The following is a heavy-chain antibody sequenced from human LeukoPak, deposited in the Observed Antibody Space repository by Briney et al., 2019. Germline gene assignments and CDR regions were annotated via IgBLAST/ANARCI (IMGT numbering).Heavy chain of an antibody. V-gene: IGHV3-23*01. J-gene: IGHJ3*02. D-gene: IGHD4-11*01. CDR2: ISGSGGST. Sequence: PGGSLRLSCAASGFTFSSYAMSWVRQAPGKGLEWVSAISGSGGSTYYADSVKGRFTISRDNAKNSLFLQMNSLRAEDTAVYYCARDLVTMRAFDIWGQGTMVTVSS. CDR3: ARDLVTMRAFDI. CDR1: GFTFSSYA.